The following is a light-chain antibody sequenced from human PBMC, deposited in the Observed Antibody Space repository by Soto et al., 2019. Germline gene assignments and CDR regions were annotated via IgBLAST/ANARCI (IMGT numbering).Light chain of an antibody. CDR2: GAS. J-gene: IGKJ4*01. V-gene: IGKV3D-15*01. CDR3: QQYYHWPVT. Sequence: EIVSTXXPXXXXXSXXERXTAXXRASQSVSNKLAWYQQKRGQAPRLLIYGASTRATGIPARFSGSGSGTEFTLTVSSLQSEDIAIYYCQQYYHWPVTFGGGTKVDI. CDR1: QSVSNK.